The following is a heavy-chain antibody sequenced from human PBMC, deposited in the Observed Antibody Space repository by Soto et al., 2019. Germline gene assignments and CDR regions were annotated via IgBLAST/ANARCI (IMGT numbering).Heavy chain of an antibody. CDR1: GYTFTSYG. CDR2: ISAYNGNT. D-gene: IGHD3-22*01. J-gene: IGHJ4*02. V-gene: IGHV1-18*01. CDR3: ARKGDSSGYYYLSPFEY. Sequence: QVPLVQSGAEVKKPGASVKVSCKASGYTFTSYGISWVRQAPGQGLEWVGWISAYNGNTNYAQKLQGRVTMTTDTSTSTGQMELRSLRSDETAGYFWARKGDSSGYYYLSPFEYRGQGTLVTVSS.